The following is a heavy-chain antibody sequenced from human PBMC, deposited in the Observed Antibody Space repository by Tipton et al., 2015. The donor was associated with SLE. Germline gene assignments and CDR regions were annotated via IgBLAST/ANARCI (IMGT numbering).Heavy chain of an antibody. CDR3: ARALPQLGFDN. J-gene: IGHJ4*02. CDR2: MNPNSGNT. D-gene: IGHD5-24*01. Sequence: QSGAEVKKPGASVKVSCKASGYTFTSFDINWVRQATGQGLEWMGWMNPNSGNTAYAQKFQGRVTMTRDTSISTAYMELSSLRSEDTAVYYCARALPQLGFDNWGQGTLVTVSS. CDR1: GYTFTSFD. V-gene: IGHV1-8*01.